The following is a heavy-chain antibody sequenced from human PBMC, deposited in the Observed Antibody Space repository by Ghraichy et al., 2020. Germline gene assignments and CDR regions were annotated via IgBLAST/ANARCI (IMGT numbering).Heavy chain of an antibody. CDR1: GGSISSYY. CDR2: IYYSGST. Sequence: SETLSLTCTVSGGSISSYYWSWIRQPPGKGLEWIGYIYYSGSTNYNPSLKSRITISVDTSKNQFSLKLSSVTAADTAVYYCARDQGFRSVTRYYYYGMDVWGQGTTVTVSS. J-gene: IGHJ6*02. V-gene: IGHV4-59*01. D-gene: IGHD4-17*01. CDR3: ARDQGFRSVTRYYYYGMDV.